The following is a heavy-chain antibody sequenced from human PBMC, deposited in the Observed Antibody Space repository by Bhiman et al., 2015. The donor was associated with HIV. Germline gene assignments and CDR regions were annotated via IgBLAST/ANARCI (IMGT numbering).Heavy chain of an antibody. J-gene: IGHJ4*02. D-gene: IGHD5-24*01. CDR3: GAPDGYTFVNY. CDR2: ISGSGSYI. Sequence: EVLLVESGGGLVKPGGSLRLSCAVSGFTFSTYSMIWVRQAPGKGLEWVSSISGSGSYIYYADSMKGRFNISRDNAKKSLYLQMTSLRPEDTAVYARGAPDGYTFVNYWGQGTLVTVSS. CDR1: GFTFSTYS. V-gene: IGHV3-21*01.